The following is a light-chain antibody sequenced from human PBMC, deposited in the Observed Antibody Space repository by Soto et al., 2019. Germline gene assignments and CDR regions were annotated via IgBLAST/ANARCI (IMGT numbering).Light chain of an antibody. J-gene: IGLJ2*01. CDR1: SSDVGGYNY. CDR2: DVS. Sequence: QSALTQVASVSGFPGQSTSISCTGTSSDVGGYNYVSWYQLHPGRAPKLIIFDVSNRPSGVSNRFSGSKSGNTASLTISGLQAEDEADYYCSSYSSSIYVIFGGGTKLTVL. CDR3: SSYSSSIYVI. V-gene: IGLV2-14*03.